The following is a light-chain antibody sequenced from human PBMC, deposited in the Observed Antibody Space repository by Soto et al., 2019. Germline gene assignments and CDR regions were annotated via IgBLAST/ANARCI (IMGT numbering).Light chain of an antibody. CDR2: KAS. CDR3: QQYSSYPT. CDR1: QSVSAW. J-gene: IGKJ1*01. V-gene: IGKV1-5*03. Sequence: DIQMTQSPATLSASLGDRVTITCRASQSVSAWLAWYQQRPGKAPKLLIYKASSLESGVPSRFSGSGSGTEFTLTISSLKPDDFATYYCQQYSSYPTFGQGTKVDI.